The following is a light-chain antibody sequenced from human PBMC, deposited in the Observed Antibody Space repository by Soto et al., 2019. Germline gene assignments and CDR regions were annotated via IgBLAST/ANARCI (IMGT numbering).Light chain of an antibody. CDR2: EVS. J-gene: IGLJ1*01. CDR1: SSDVGAYNY. Sequence: QSALTQPASMSGSPGQSITISCTGTSSDVGAYNYVSWYQQHPGKAPTLMISEVSNRPSGVSNRFSGSKSGNAASLTISGLQAEDEADYYCSSYTGSNLGVFGTGTKVTVL. V-gene: IGLV2-14*01. CDR3: SSYTGSNLGV.